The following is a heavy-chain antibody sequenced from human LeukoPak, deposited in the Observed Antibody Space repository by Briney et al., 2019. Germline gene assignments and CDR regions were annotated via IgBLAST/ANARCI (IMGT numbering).Heavy chain of an antibody. Sequence: PGGSLRLSCAASGFTFRTSGMNWVRQAPGKGLEWVSAISGSGGSTYYADSVKGRFTISRDNSKNTLYLQMRSVRVEDTAVYYCAKDQNWEGAYWGQGTLVTVSS. D-gene: IGHD7-27*01. V-gene: IGHV3-23*01. CDR1: GFTFRTSG. J-gene: IGHJ4*02. CDR3: AKDQNWEGAY. CDR2: ISGSGGST.